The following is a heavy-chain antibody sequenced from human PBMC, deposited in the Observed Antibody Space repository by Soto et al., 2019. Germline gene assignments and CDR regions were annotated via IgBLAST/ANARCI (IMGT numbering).Heavy chain of an antibody. Sequence: GGSLRLSCAASGFTFSSYGMHWVRQAPGKGLEWVAVIWYDGSNKYYADSVKGRFTISRDNSKNTLYLQMNSLRAEDTAVYYCARGPNDYDILTGYDYYYYYYMDVWGKGTTVTVSS. D-gene: IGHD3-9*01. CDR3: ARGPNDYDILTGYDYYYYYYMDV. CDR1: GFTFSSYG. CDR2: IWYDGSNK. V-gene: IGHV3-33*01. J-gene: IGHJ6*03.